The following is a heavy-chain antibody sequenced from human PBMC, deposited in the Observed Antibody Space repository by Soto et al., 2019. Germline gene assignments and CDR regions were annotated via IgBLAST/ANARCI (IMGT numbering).Heavy chain of an antibody. CDR1: GGSISSGGYY. D-gene: IGHD4-4*01. Sequence: SQTLSLTCTVSGGSISSGGYYWSWIRQHPGKGLEWIGYIYYSGSTYYNPSLKSRVTISVDTSKNQFSLKLSSVTAADTAVYYCASSVTSYHYGMDVWGQGTTVTVSS. J-gene: IGHJ6*02. CDR3: ASSVTSYHYGMDV. CDR2: IYYSGST. V-gene: IGHV4-31*03.